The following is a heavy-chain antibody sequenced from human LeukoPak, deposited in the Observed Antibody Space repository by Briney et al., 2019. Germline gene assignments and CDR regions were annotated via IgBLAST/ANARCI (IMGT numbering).Heavy chain of an antibody. D-gene: IGHD1-7*01. CDR3: ARDWGTLDY. Sequence: PGGSLRLSCAASGFTFSSHAMNWVRQAPGKGLEWISSISTDSLTIKYADFLSSQFTISRDNAKNSLYLQMNSLRAEDTAVYYCARDWGTLDYWGQGTLVTVSS. V-gene: IGHV3-48*04. J-gene: IGHJ4*02. CDR1: GFTFSSHA. CDR2: ISTDSLTI.